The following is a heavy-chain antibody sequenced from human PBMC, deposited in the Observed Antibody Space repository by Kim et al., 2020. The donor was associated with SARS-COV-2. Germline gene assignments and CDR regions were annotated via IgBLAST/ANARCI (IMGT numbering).Heavy chain of an antibody. CDR1: GYTFTSYF. D-gene: IGHD2-15*01. CDR3: ARDDRQDERIYNWFDP. Sequence: ASVKVSCKASGYTFTSYFMHWVRQAPGQGLEWMGIINPSGGSTSYAQKFQGRVTMTRDTSTSTVYMELSSLRSEDTAVYYCARDDRQDERIYNWFDPWGEGTLVAVS. J-gene: IGHJ5*02. CDR2: INPSGGST. V-gene: IGHV1-46*01.